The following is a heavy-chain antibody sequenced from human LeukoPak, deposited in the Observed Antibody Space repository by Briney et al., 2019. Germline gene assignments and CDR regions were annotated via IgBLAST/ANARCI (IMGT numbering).Heavy chain of an antibody. CDR2: MNPNSGNT. Sequence: ASVKVSCKASGGTFSSYAINWVRQATGQGLEWMGWMNPNSGNTGYAQKFQGRVTITRNTSISTAYMELSSLRSEDTAVYYCARGVGYSSSWYYLVGYYYYYMDVWGKGTTVTVSS. CDR3: ARGVGYSSSWYYLVGYYYYYMDV. CDR1: GGTFSSYA. D-gene: IGHD6-13*01. V-gene: IGHV1-8*03. J-gene: IGHJ6*03.